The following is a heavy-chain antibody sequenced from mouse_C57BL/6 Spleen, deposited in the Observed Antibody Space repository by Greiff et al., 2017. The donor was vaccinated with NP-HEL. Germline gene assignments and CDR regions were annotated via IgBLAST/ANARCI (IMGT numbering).Heavy chain of an antibody. CDR2: ISGGGGNT. J-gene: IGHJ2*01. CDR3: ARLAYYSNFYFDY. CDR1: GFTFSSYT. Sequence: DVKLVESGGGLVKPGGSLKLSCAASGFTFSSYTMSWVRQTPEKRLEWVATISGGGGNTYYPDSVKGRFTISRDNAKNTLYLQMSSLRSEDTALYYCARLAYYSNFYFDYWGQGTTLTVSS. V-gene: IGHV5-9*01. D-gene: IGHD2-5*01.